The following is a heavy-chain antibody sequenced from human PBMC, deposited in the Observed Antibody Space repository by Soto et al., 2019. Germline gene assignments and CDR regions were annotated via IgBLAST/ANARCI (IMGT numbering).Heavy chain of an antibody. J-gene: IGHJ3*02. CDR1: GGSISSYY. CDR3: ARDRVAAFDI. Sequence: SETLSLTCTVSGGSISSYYWSWIRQPPGKGLEWIGYIYYSGSTNYNPSLKSRVTISVDTSKNQFSLKLSSVTAADTAVYYCARDRVAAFDIWGQGTMVTVSS. CDR2: IYYSGST. V-gene: IGHV4-59*01. D-gene: IGHD2-15*01.